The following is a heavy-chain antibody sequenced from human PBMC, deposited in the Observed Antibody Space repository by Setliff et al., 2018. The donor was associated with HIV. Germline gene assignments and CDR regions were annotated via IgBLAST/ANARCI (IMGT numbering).Heavy chain of an antibody. D-gene: IGHD6-25*01. CDR2: VFHSGSY. V-gene: IGHV4-39*02. CDR1: GASINGGRFY. J-gene: IGHJ3*01. CDR3: ARTNKAAPASAGFDV. Sequence: PSETLSLTCNVLGASINGGRFYWGWIRQPPGKALEWLGSVFHSGSYYYNPSLKSRVIISVDTSRNHFSLTLNSVTAADTAIYYCARTNKAAPASAGFDVWGQGTMVTVSS.